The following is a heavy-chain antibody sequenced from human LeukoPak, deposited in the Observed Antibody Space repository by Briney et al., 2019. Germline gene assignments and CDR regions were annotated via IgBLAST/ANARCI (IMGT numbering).Heavy chain of an antibody. CDR1: GFTFSSYW. CDR3: AREQSTGAWRTSDY. J-gene: IGHJ4*02. CDR2: IKQDGSEK. V-gene: IGHV3-7*01. D-gene: IGHD4/OR15-4a*01. Sequence: GGSLRLSCAASGFTFSSYWMSWVRQAPGKGLEWVANIKQDGSEKYFVDSVKGRFTISRDTSKNTLYLQMNSLRTEDTAVYYCAREQSTGAWRTSDYWGQGTLVTVS.